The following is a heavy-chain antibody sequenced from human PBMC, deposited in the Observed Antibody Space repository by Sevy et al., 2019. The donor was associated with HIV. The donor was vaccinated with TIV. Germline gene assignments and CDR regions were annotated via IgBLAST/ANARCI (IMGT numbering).Heavy chain of an antibody. Sequence: GGSLRLSCAASGFTFSNAWMSWVRQAPGKGLEWVDRIKSKTDGGSTDYAAPVKGRFTFSRDDSKNTLYLQMNSLKTADTAVYYCTTGIVGAPWGQGTLVTVSS. V-gene: IGHV3-15*01. J-gene: IGHJ5*02. CDR2: IKSKTDGGST. CDR3: TTGIVGAP. D-gene: IGHD1-26*01. CDR1: GFTFSNAW.